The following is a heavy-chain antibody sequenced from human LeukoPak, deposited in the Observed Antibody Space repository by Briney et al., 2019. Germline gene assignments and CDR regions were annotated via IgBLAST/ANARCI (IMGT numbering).Heavy chain of an antibody. CDR1: GGSISSYF. V-gene: IGHV4-59*08. CDR3: ARLPAPISQGLPDY. Sequence: SETLSLSCAVSGGSISSYFWSWIRQPPQKGLWWSGYIYYSGSTNYNPSLKSRVTISVDTSTNKFSLKLSSVTAADTAVYYCARLPAPISQGLPDYWGQGTLVTVSS. CDR2: IYYSGST. D-gene: IGHD5-12*01. J-gene: IGHJ4*02.